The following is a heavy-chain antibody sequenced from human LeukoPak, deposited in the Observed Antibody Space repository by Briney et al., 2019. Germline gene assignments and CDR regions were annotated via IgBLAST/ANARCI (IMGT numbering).Heavy chain of an antibody. V-gene: IGHV3-64D*06. Sequence: GGSLRLSCSASGFTFSSYAMHWVRQAPGKGLEYVSAISSNGGSTYYADSVKGRFTISRDNSKNTLYLQTSSLRAEDTAVYYCVKGGYCSGGSCYYFDYWGQGTLVTVSS. J-gene: IGHJ4*01. CDR2: ISSNGGST. CDR3: VKGGYCSGGSCYYFDY. D-gene: IGHD2-15*01. CDR1: GFTFSSYA.